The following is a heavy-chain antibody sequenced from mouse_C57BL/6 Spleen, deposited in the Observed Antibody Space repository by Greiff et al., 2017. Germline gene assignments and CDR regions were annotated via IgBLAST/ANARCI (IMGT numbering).Heavy chain of an antibody. CDR1: GFTFSSYA. Sequence: EVKLMESGGGLVKPGGSLKLSCAASGFTFSSYAMSWVRQTPEKRLEWVATISDGGSYTYYPDNVKGRFTISGDNAKNNLYLQMSHLKSEDTAMYYCARGGAYDYDGWFAYWGQGTLVTVSA. CDR2: ISDGGSYT. V-gene: IGHV5-4*03. CDR3: ARGGAYDYDGWFAY. J-gene: IGHJ3*01. D-gene: IGHD2-4*01.